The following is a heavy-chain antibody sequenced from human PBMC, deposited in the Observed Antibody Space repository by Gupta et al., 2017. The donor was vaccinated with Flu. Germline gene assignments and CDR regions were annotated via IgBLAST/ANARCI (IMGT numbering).Heavy chain of an antibody. CDR2: ISDDGERT. CDR3: AKTGTTGYFYMDV. D-gene: IGHD1-7*01. V-gene: IGHV3-30*18. Sequence: QGQLVESGGGVVQPGRSLRLSCAASRFVFGSHGLNGVRPAHGKGLEWVEKISDDGERTSDVDSVKGRFTVSRDNSRDTLYLQMNSLTDDDTAVYYCAKTGTTGYFYMDVWGNGTTVIVSS. J-gene: IGHJ6*03. CDR1: RFVFGSHG.